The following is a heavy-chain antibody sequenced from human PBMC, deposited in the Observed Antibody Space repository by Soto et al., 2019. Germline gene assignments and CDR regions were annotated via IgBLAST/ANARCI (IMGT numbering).Heavy chain of an antibody. CDR2: ISAYNGNT. J-gene: IGHJ5*02. Sequence: QVQLVQSGAEVKKPGASVKVSCKASGYTFTSYGISWVRQAPGQGLEWMGWISAYNGNTNYAQKLQGRVTMTTDTSPSTAYRGLRSLRSDDTAVYYGARDNSVAAGTHNWFDPWGQGTLVTVSS. D-gene: IGHD6-13*01. CDR3: ARDNSVAAGTHNWFDP. V-gene: IGHV1-18*01. CDR1: GYTFTSYG.